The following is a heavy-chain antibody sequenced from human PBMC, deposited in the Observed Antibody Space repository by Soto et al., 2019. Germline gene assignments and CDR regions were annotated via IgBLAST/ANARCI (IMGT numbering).Heavy chain of an antibody. D-gene: IGHD3-9*01. CDR2: IRSKAYGGTT. CDR1: GFTFGDYA. Sequence: GWSLRLSCTASGFTFGDYAMSWFRQAPGKGLEWVGFIRSKAYGGTTEYAASVKGRFTISRDDSKSIAYLQMNSLKTEDTAVYYCTRDDILTGYNWFDPWGQGTLVTVSS. V-gene: IGHV3-49*03. CDR3: TRDDILTGYNWFDP. J-gene: IGHJ5*02.